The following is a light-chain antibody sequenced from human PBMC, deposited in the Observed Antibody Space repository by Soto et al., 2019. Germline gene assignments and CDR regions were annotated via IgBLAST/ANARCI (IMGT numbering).Light chain of an antibody. V-gene: IGKV1-39*01. CDR3: QQSYSTPWT. CDR2: AAS. J-gene: IGKJ1*01. Sequence: DIQMTQSPSSLSASVGDRVTITCRASQSISSYLNWYQQKPGKAPKLLIYAASSLQSGVPSRFSGSGSGTDFTLTISSLQPEYFATYYCQQSYSTPWTSGHGTK. CDR1: QSISSY.